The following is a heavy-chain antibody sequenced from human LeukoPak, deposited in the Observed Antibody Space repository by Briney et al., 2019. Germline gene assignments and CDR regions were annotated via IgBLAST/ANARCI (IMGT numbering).Heavy chain of an antibody. CDR2: LSSTGTT. CDR3: ARVGYSSAWYFFNF. CDR1: GISFSGFG. D-gene: IGHD6-13*01. V-gene: IGHV3-23*01. J-gene: IGHJ4*02. Sequence: GGSLRLSCAASGISFSGFGMSWVRQTPGKGLEWVSTLSSTGTTFYAGSVKGRFTISRANSENTLYLQMDSLTAEDTALYYCARVGYSSAWYFFNFWGQGTLVTVSS.